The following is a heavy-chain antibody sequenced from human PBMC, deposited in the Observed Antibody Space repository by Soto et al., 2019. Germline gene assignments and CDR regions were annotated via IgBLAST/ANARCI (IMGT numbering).Heavy chain of an antibody. D-gene: IGHD2-15*01. J-gene: IGHJ4*01. Sequence: EASVKVSCKASGYTFTSYGISWVRQAPGQRLEWMGWINAGNGNTKYSQKFQGRVTITRDTSTSTVYMELSSLRSEDTAVYYCARVYCSGGSCYGIDYWG. CDR2: INAGNGNT. CDR3: ARVYCSGGSCYGIDY. CDR1: GYTFTSYG. V-gene: IGHV1-3*01.